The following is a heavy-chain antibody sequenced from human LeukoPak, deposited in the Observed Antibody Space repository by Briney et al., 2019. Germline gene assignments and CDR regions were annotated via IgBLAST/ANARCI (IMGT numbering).Heavy chain of an antibody. CDR1: GYTFTGYY. CDR2: INPNSGGT. J-gene: IGHJ4*02. Sequence: GASVKVSCKASGYTFTGYYMHWVRQAPGQGLEWMGWINPNSGGTNYAQKFQGRVTMTRDTSISTAYMELSSLRSEDTAVYYCARGSTGGSGSYLGYWGQGTLVTVSS. CDR3: ARGSTGGSGSYLGY. V-gene: IGHV1-2*02. D-gene: IGHD3-10*01.